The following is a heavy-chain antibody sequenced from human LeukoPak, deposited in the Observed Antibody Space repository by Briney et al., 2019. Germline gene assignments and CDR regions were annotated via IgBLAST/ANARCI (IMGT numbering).Heavy chain of an antibody. Sequence: SETLSLTCTVSGGSISSYYWSWIRQPPGKGLEWIGYIYYSGSTNYNPSLKSRVTISVDTSKSQFSLKLSSVTAADTAVYYCARAMVRGVIPDYWGQGTLVTVSS. J-gene: IGHJ4*02. D-gene: IGHD3-10*01. CDR1: GGSISSYY. CDR3: ARAMVRGVIPDY. CDR2: IYYSGST. V-gene: IGHV4-59*01.